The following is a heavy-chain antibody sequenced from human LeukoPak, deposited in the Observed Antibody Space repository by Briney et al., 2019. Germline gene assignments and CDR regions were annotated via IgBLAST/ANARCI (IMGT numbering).Heavy chain of an antibody. CDR3: TRGRGLDHGATAPSEY. J-gene: IGHJ4*02. Sequence: GASVKVSCKASGYIFTDYYIHWVRQAPGQGLEWMGWTNPNSGDTAYAQKFQGRVTMTRDTSISTVFMQLSSLKSDDTAIYYCTRGRGLDHGATAPSEYWGQGTLVTVSS. CDR1: GYIFTDYY. D-gene: IGHD5-12*01. V-gene: IGHV1-2*02. CDR2: TNPNSGDT.